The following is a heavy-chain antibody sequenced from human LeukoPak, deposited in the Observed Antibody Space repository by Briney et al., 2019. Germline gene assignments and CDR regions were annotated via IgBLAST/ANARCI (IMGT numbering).Heavy chain of an antibody. Sequence: SETPSLTCAVYGGSFSGYYWSWIRQPPGKGLEWIGEINHSGSTNYNPSLKSRVTISVDTSKNQFSLKLSSVTAADTAVYYCARGRSPLYGSGSYTRANLDVWGKGTTVTVSS. CDR3: ARGRSPLYGSGSYTRANLDV. D-gene: IGHD3-10*01. CDR2: INHSGST. CDR1: GGSFSGYY. V-gene: IGHV4-34*01. J-gene: IGHJ6*04.